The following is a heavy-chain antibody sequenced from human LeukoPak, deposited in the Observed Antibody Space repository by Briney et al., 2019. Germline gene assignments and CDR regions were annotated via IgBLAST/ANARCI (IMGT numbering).Heavy chain of an antibody. CDR1: GGSFSGYY. Sequence: PSETLSLTCAVYGGSFSGYYWSWIRQPPGKGLEWIREINHSGSTNYNPSLQSRVTISVDTSKNQFSLKLTSVTAADTAVYYCARLYDSSGYGGWFDSWGQGTLVTVSS. D-gene: IGHD3-22*01. V-gene: IGHV4-34*01. CDR3: ARLYDSSGYGGWFDS. CDR2: INHSGST. J-gene: IGHJ5*01.